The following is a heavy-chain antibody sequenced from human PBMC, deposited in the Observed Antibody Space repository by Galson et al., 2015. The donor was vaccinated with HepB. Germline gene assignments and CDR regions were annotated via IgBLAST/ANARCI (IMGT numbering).Heavy chain of an antibody. CDR1: GFTFNNAW. CDR3: TTVDYDFWTGSLYFDT. J-gene: IGHJ4*02. V-gene: IGHV3-15*01. Sequence: SLRLSCAASGFTFNNAWMNWVRQAPGKGLEWVGHIQSQTDGGTTDYTAPVKGRFIISRDDSKNTLYLQMNSLESEDTAVYYCTTVDYDFWTGSLYFDTWGQGTLVSVSS. CDR2: IQSQTDGGTT. D-gene: IGHD3-3*01.